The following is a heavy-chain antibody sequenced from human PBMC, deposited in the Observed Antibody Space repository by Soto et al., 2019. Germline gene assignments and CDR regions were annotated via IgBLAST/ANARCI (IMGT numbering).Heavy chain of an antibody. CDR1: GGSISSDY. J-gene: IGHJ3*02. Sequence: SETLSLTCTVSGGSISSDYWSWIRQPPGKGLEWIGYIYYSGSTNYNPSLKSRVTISVDTSKNQFSLNLSSVTAADTAVYYCASTAGYYDFWSGYYSNDAFDIWGQGTMVTVSS. D-gene: IGHD3-3*01. V-gene: IGHV4-59*01. CDR3: ASTAGYYDFWSGYYSNDAFDI. CDR2: IYYSGST.